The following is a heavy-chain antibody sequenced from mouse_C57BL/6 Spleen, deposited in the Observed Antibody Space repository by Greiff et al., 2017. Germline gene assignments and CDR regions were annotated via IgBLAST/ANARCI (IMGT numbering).Heavy chain of an antibody. J-gene: IGHJ2*01. CDR3: ARFAYDYDGGFDD. V-gene: IGHV3-6*01. Sequence: DVQLQESGPGLVKPSQSLSLTCSVTGYSITSGYYWNWIRQFPGNKLEWMGYISYDGSHNYNPSLKNQISLTRDTSKNQFFLKLNSVATEDTATYYCARFAYDYDGGFDDWGPGTTLTVAS. CDR2: ISYDGSH. CDR1: GYSITSGYY. D-gene: IGHD2-4*01.